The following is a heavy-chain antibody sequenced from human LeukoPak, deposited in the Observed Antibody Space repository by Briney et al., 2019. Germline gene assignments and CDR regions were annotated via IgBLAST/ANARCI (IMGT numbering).Heavy chain of an antibody. V-gene: IGHV3-30-3*01. CDR2: ISYDGSNK. Sequence: GRSLRLSCGASGFTFSSYAMHWVRQAPGKWLEWVAFISYDGSNKYYAGSVKGRPTISRDNSKNTPYLQMNRLRAEATAVYYCARDAGYSSSWYPSHAYSYGMDVWGQGTTVTASS. CDR1: GFTFSSYA. CDR3: ARDAGYSSSWYPSHAYSYGMDV. D-gene: IGHD6-13*01. J-gene: IGHJ6*02.